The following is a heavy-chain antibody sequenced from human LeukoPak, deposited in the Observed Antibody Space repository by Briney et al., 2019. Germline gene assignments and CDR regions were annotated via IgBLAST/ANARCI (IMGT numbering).Heavy chain of an antibody. Sequence: ASVKVSCKASGYTFSNYHMHWVRQALGQGLEWVGTINPSRDGTKYAQNFQGRVTVTRDTSTSTLYMELRSLISEDTAVYYCARDSTNYSGDYWGRGTLVTVSS. V-gene: IGHV1-46*01. CDR2: INPSRDGT. D-gene: IGHD4-11*01. CDR1: GYTFSNYH. CDR3: ARDSTNYSGDY. J-gene: IGHJ4*02.